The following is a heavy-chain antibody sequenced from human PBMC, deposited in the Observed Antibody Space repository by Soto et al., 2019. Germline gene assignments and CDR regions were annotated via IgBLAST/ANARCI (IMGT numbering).Heavy chain of an antibody. J-gene: IGHJ4*02. Sequence: EVQLVESGGGLVQPGGSLRLSCAASGFTVSSNYMNGVRQAPGKGLEWVSVIYSGGSTYYADSVKGRFTISRDNSKNTLYLQMNSLRAEDTAVYYCARESGRGLFDYWGQGTLVTVSS. CDR3: ARESGRGLFDY. CDR1: GFTVSSNY. CDR2: IYSGGST. V-gene: IGHV3-66*01. D-gene: IGHD3-10*01.